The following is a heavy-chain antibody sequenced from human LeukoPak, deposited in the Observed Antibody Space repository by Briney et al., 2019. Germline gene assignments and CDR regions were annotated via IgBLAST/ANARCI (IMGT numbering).Heavy chain of an antibody. J-gene: IGHJ4*02. CDR3: AKTARGQLAFDY. Sequence: QPGGSLRLSCAASGFTFSSYWMHWVRQAPGKGLVWVSAISGSGGSTYYADSVKGRFTISRDNSKNTLYLQMNSLRAEDTAVYYCAKTARGQLAFDYWGQGTLVTVSS. D-gene: IGHD6-13*01. V-gene: IGHV3-23*01. CDR2: ISGSGGST. CDR1: GFTFSSYW.